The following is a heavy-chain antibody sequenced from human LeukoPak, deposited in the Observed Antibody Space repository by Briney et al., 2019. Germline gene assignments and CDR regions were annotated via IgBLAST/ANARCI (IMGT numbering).Heavy chain of an antibody. D-gene: IGHD6-13*01. V-gene: IGHV3-7*01. CDR1: GFTFSSYW. Sequence: GGSLRLSCAASGFTFSSYWMSRVRQAPGKGLEWVANIKQDGSEKYYVDSVKGRFTISRDNAKNSLYLQMNSLRAEDTAVYYCAREGSSSWYNYYYGMDVWGQGTTVTVSS. CDR3: AREGSSSWYNYYYGMDV. CDR2: IKQDGSEK. J-gene: IGHJ6*02.